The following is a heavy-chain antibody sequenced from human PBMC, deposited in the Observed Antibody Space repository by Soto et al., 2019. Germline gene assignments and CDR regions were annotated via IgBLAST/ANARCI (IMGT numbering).Heavy chain of an antibody. CDR3: AKDSRQWLILGRFDY. V-gene: IGHV3-23*01. CDR2: VSGSGDST. Sequence: EVQLLESGGGLVQPGGSLRLSCAASGFTFSNYAMSWVRQAPGKGLEWVSAVSGSGDSTYYADSVRGRFTISRDNSKNTLYLQMNSLRAEDTAVYYCAKDSRQWLILGRFDYWGQGTLVTVSS. CDR1: GFTFSNYA. J-gene: IGHJ4*02. D-gene: IGHD6-19*01.